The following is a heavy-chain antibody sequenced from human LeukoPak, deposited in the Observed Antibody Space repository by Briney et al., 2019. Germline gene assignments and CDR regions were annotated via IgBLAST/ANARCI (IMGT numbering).Heavy chain of an antibody. V-gene: IGHV3-23*01. CDR2: ITGNGANT. J-gene: IGHJ5*02. CDR1: GFTFNNYA. D-gene: IGHD3-10*01. Sequence: GGSLRLSCAASGFTFNNYAVSWVRQAPGKGLEWVSAITGNGANTFYADSVKGRFTISRDNSKNTMYLQMNSLRAEDTALYYCARDRSGSYPNWFDPWGQGTLVTVSS. CDR3: ARDRSGSYPNWFDP.